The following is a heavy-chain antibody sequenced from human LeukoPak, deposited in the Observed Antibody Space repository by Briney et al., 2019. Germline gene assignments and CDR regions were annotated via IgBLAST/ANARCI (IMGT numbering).Heavy chain of an antibody. CDR2: MNPNSGNT. V-gene: IGHV1-8*03. CDR3: AXDEAMGLGYFDY. Sequence: ASVKVSCKASGYTFTSYDINWVRQATGQGLEWMGWMNPNSGNTGYAQKFQGRVTITRNTSISTAYMELNSLRAEDTAVYYCAXDEAMGLGYFDYWGQGTLVTVSS. D-gene: IGHD5-18*01. CDR1: GYTFTSYD. J-gene: IGHJ4*02.